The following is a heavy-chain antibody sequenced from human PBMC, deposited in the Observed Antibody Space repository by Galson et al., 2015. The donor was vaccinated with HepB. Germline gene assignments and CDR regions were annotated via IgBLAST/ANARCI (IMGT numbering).Heavy chain of an antibody. CDR2: ISSNGGST. D-gene: IGHD6-13*01. CDR3: VKEGPPESSSWYN. Sequence: SLRLSCAASGFTFSSYAMHWVRQAPGKGLEYVSAISSNGGSTYYADSVKGRFTISRDNSKNTLYLQMSSLRAEDTAVYYCVKEGPPESSSWYNWGQGTLVTVSS. J-gene: IGHJ4*02. CDR1: GFTFSSYA. V-gene: IGHV3-64D*06.